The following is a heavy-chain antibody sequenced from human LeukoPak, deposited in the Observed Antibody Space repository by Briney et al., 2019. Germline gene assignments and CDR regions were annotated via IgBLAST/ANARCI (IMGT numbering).Heavy chain of an antibody. CDR1: GFTFNTYP. CDR2: ISNDGSKK. V-gene: IGHV3-30*04. Sequence: GRSLRLSCAASGFTFNTYPMHWVRQAPGKGLDWVAVISNDGSKKYYADSVKGRFTISRDNSKNTLSLQVSSLRTEDTAVYYCAKDRYSYAFEYSDSWGQGTLVTVSS. CDR3: AKDRYSYAFEYSDS. D-gene: IGHD5-18*01. J-gene: IGHJ4*02.